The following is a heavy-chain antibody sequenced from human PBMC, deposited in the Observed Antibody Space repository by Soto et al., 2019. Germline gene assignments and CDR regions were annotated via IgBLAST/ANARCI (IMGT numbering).Heavy chain of an antibody. CDR1: GFTFSSYA. CDR2: ISGSGGST. D-gene: IGHD2-2*01. J-gene: IGHJ6*02. Sequence: GGSLRLSCAASGFTFSSYAMSWVRQAPGKGLEWVSAISGSGGSTYYADSVKGRFTISRDNSKNTLYLQMNSLRAEDTAVYYCAKDGSSTSCCYYNGMDVWGQGTTVTVSS. V-gene: IGHV3-23*01. CDR3: AKDGSSTSCCYYNGMDV.